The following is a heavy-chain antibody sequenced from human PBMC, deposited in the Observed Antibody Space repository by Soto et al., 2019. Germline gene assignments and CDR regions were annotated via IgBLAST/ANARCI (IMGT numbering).Heavy chain of an antibody. CDR1: GGLFSSFA. CDR2: IIPVFGTT. J-gene: IGHJ4*02. Sequence: QEQLVQSGAEVKKPGSSVKVSCKDSGGLFSSFAISWVRQAPGQGLEWMGGIIPVFGTTNYAQKFQGRVTITADESTYTAYMELSILTSDDTDMYYCARGGGPYVWFNEFWGQGTQVTVSS. D-gene: IGHD2-21*01. CDR3: ARGGGPYVWFNEF. V-gene: IGHV1-69*01.